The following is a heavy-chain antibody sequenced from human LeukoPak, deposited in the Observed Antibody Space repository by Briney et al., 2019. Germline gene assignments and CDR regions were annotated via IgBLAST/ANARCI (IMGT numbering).Heavy chain of an antibody. CDR3: TRERVYSYGYPTYAFDI. D-gene: IGHD5-18*01. Sequence: PSETLSLTCTVSGGSISSYYWSWIRQPAGKGLEWIGRIYTSGSTYYNPSLKSRVTMSVDTSKNQFSLKLSSVTAADTAVYYCTRERVYSYGYPTYAFDIWGQGTMVTVSS. V-gene: IGHV4-4*07. CDR1: GGSISSYY. J-gene: IGHJ3*02. CDR2: IYTSGST.